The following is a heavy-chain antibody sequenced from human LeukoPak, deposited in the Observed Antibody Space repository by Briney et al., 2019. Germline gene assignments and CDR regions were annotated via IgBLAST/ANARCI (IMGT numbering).Heavy chain of an antibody. CDR2: IYYSGST. CDR3: ARQGGYYDSSGYRAPFDY. V-gene: IGHV4-39*01. Sequence: SETLSLTCTVSGGSISSSSYYWGWIRQPPGKGLEWIGSIYYSGSTYYNPSLKSRVTISVDTSKNQFSLKLSSVTAADTAVYYCARQGGYYDSSGYRAPFDYWGQGTLVTVSS. CDR1: GGSISSSSYY. J-gene: IGHJ4*02. D-gene: IGHD3-22*01.